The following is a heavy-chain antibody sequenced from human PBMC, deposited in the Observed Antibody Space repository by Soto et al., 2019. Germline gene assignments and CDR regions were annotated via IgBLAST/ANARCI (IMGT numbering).Heavy chain of an antibody. CDR2: INPNSGGT. Sequence: ASVKVSCKASGYTFTGYYMHWVRQAPGQGLEWMGWINPNSGGTNYAQKFQGRVTMTRDTSISTAYMELSRLRSDDTAVYYCARGLRQSGSNEDFDYWGQGTLVTVSS. D-gene: IGHD1-26*01. V-gene: IGHV1-2*02. CDR1: GYTFTGYY. CDR3: ARGLRQSGSNEDFDY. J-gene: IGHJ4*02.